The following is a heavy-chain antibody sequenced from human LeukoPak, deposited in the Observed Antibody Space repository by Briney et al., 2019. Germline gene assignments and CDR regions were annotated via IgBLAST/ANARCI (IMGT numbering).Heavy chain of an antibody. J-gene: IGHJ4*02. D-gene: IGHD3-10*01. CDR3: AKDIFHYGSGSYYQPFDY. CDR1: GFTFSSYA. Sequence: GGSLRLSCAASGFTFSSYAMSWVRQAPGKGLEWVSAISGSGGSTYYADSVKGRFTISRDNSKNTRYLQMNSLRAEDTAVYYCAKDIFHYGSGSYYQPFDYWGQGTLVTVSS. CDR2: ISGSGGST. V-gene: IGHV3-23*01.